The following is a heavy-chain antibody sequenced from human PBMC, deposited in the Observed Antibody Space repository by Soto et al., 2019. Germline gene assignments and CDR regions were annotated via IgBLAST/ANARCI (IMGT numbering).Heavy chain of an antibody. V-gene: IGHV4-59*01. CDR2: IFYSRST. J-gene: IGHJ4*02. CDR3: ARVTIYVSTYYFDY. Sequence: PSETLSLTCSVSGGSISSYYLSWIRQPPGKGLEWIGYIFYSRSTNYNPSLKSRVTMSIDTSKNQFSLKLSSVTAADTAVYYCARVTIYVSTYYFDYWGQGTLVTVSS. D-gene: IGHD2-21*01. CDR1: GGSISSYY.